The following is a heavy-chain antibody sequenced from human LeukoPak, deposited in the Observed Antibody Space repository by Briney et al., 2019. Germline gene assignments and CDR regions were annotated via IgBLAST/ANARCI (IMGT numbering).Heavy chain of an antibody. CDR2: IWSDGNNR. V-gene: IGHV3-30*02. CDR3: AKDPGASVSGFYMDV. Sequence: GGFLRLSCATSGFTFRNYGMHWVRQATGKGLEWVSFIWSDGNNRFYADSVKGRFTISRDNSKKMLYLQMDTLRAEDTALYYCAKDPGASVSGFYMDVWGKGTTVIVSS. CDR1: GFTFRNYG. J-gene: IGHJ6*03. D-gene: IGHD2-8*02.